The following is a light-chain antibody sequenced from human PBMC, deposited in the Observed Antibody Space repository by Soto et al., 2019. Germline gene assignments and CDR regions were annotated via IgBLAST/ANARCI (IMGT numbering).Light chain of an antibody. CDR3: ASWDGSLSGHV. Sequence: QSALTQPASVSGTPGQSITISCTGSNSDVGIYDFVSWYQHHPGRAPKLIVSEVSHRPSGVSNRFSGSKSGNTASLTISGLQSEDEADYYCASWDGSLSGHVFGTGTKVTVL. V-gene: IGLV2-14*01. CDR1: NSDVGIYDF. CDR2: EVS. J-gene: IGLJ1*01.